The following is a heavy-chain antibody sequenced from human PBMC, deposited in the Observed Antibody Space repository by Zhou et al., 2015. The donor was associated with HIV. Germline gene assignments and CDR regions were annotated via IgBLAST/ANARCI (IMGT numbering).Heavy chain of an antibody. CDR2: IHPDNGGT. CDR3: ARWPGAAAAGNEYYFQN. CDR1: GYTFNDFY. V-gene: IGHV1-2*06. D-gene: IGHD6-13*01. J-gene: IGHJ1*01. Sequence: QVQLMQSGAEVKNPGASVKVSCAVSGYTFNDFYIHWVRQAPGQGLEWLGRIHPDNGGTLYARRFQGRITLTRDTSVNTVYMDLTRLNSDDTATYYCARWPGAAAAGNEYYFQNWGQGTLVTVST.